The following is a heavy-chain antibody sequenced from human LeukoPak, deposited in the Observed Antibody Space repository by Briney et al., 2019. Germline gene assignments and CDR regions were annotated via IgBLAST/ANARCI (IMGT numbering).Heavy chain of an antibody. D-gene: IGHD4-17*01. CDR2: IIPIFGTA. CDR1: GGTFSSYA. J-gene: IGHJ4*02. Sequence: GASVKVSCKASGGTFSSYAISWVRQAPGQGLEWMGGIIPIFGTANYAQKFQGRVTITTDESTSTAYMELSSLRSEDTAVYYCAIVYYGDYIEHDYWGQGTLVTVSS. V-gene: IGHV1-69*05. CDR3: AIVYYGDYIEHDY.